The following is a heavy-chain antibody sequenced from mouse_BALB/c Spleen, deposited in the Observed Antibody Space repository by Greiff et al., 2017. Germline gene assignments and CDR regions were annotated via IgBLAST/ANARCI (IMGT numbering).Heavy chain of an antibody. V-gene: IGHV5-6-3*01. CDR1: GFTFSSYG. CDR3: ARAGYYFDY. Sequence: EVQLQESGGGLVQPGGSLKLSCAASGFTFSSYGMSWVRQTPDKRLELVATINSNGGSTYYPDSVKGRFTISRDNAKNTLYLQMSSLKSEDTAMYYCARAGYYFDYWGQGTTLTVSS. CDR2: INSNGGST. J-gene: IGHJ2*01.